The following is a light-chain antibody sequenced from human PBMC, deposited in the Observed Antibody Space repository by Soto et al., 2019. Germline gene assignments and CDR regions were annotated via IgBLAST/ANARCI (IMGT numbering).Light chain of an antibody. CDR1: QSISSY. Sequence: DIQMTQSPSSLSASVGDRVTITCRASQSISSYLNWYQQKPWKAPKLLIYAASSLQSGVPSRFSGSGSGTDFTLTIISLQPEDFATYYCQQSYSTPPVTFGGGTKVEIK. J-gene: IGKJ4*01. V-gene: IGKV1-39*01. CDR3: QQSYSTPPVT. CDR2: AAS.